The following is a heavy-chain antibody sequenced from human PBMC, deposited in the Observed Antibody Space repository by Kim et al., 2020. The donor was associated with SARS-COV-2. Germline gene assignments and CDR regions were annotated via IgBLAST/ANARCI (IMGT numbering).Heavy chain of an antibody. CDR2: INYSGST. D-gene: IGHD2-21*02. CDR1: GGSISSSGYY. Sequence: SETLSLTCTVSGGSISSSGYYWSWIRQHTGKGLEWIGYINYSGSTYYNPSLKSRVTISIDTSKNQFSLKPSSVTAADTAVYYCARYCSNSDCGWFDPWG. J-gene: IGHJ5*02. CDR3: ARYCSNSDCGWFDP. V-gene: IGHV4-31*03.